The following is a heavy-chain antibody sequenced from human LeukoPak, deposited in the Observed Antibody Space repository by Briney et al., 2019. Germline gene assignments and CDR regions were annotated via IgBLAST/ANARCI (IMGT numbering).Heavy chain of an antibody. CDR2: INSDGSST. CDR1: GFTFSSYW. CDR3: AKGPSWGTIDY. Sequence: GGSLRLSCTASGFTFSSYWMHWVRQAPGKGLVWVSRINSDGSSTNYADSVKGRFTISRDNAKNTLYLQMNSLRAEDTAVYYCAKGPSWGTIDYWGQGTLVTVSS. V-gene: IGHV3-74*01. J-gene: IGHJ4*02. D-gene: IGHD7-27*01.